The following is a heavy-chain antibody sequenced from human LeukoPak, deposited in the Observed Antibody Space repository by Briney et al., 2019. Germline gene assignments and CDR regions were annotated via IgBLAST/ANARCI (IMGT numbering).Heavy chain of an antibody. Sequence: SETLSLTCTVSGGSISSYYWSWIRQPPGKGLEWIGYIYYSESTNYNPSLKSRVTISVDTSKNQFSLKLSSVTAADTAVYYCARGGDYGDYGLYYYYGMDVWGQGTTVTVSS. D-gene: IGHD4-17*01. CDR3: ARGGDYGDYGLYYYYGMDV. J-gene: IGHJ6*02. CDR1: GGSISSYY. V-gene: IGHV4-59*01. CDR2: IYYSEST.